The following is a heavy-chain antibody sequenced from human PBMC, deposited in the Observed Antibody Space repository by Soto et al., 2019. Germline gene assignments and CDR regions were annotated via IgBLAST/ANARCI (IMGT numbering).Heavy chain of an antibody. Sequence: GGSLRLSCAGSGFMFSSFAMTWVRQAPGKGLEWVSTTRSNGEHTYYADSVKGRFTVSRDNSKNTLFLEMSSLRAEDSAIYYCAKDSKSISVSAARVYGMDVWGQGTTVTVSS. CDR2: TRSNGEHT. CDR3: AKDSKSISVSAARVYGMDV. V-gene: IGHV3-23*01. CDR1: GFMFSSFA. J-gene: IGHJ6*02. D-gene: IGHD2-2*01.